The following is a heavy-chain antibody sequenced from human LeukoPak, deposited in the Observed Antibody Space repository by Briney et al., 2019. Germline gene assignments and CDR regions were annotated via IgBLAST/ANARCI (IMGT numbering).Heavy chain of an antibody. CDR1: GFTFSSYA. D-gene: IGHD6-19*01. CDR3: AKFSSGWYVGGYFDY. V-gene: IGHV3-23*01. Sequence: GGSLRLSCAASGFTFSSYAMSWVRQAPEKGLEWVSAISGSGGSTYYADSVKGRFTISRDNSKNTLYLQMNSLRAEDTAVYYCAKFSSGWYVGGYFDYWGQGTLVTVSS. CDR2: ISGSGGST. J-gene: IGHJ4*02.